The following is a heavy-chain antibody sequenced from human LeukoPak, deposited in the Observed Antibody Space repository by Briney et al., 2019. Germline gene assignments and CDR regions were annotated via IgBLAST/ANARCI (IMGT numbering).Heavy chain of an antibody. V-gene: IGHV1-8*01. Sequence: GASVKVSCKASGYTFTSYDINWVRQATGQGLEWMGWMNPNSGNTGYAQKFQGRVTMTRNTSISTAYMELSSLRSEDTDVYYCASQYCSGGSCYVGYWGQGTLVTVSS. D-gene: IGHD2-15*01. CDR1: GYTFTSYD. CDR2: MNPNSGNT. J-gene: IGHJ4*02. CDR3: ASQYCSGGSCYVGY.